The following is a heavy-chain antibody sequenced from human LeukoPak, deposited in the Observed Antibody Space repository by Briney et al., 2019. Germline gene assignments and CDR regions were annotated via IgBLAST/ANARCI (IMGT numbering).Heavy chain of an antibody. CDR1: GFTFSSHA. D-gene: IGHD6-13*01. Sequence: GGSLRLSCAASGFTFSSHAMSWVRQAPGEGLEWVSAITSGSGSNVYYTDSLKGRFTISRDNSKNTLYLHMNSLRAKDTAVYYCARHGSWSFDYWGQGTLLTVSA. CDR3: ARHGSWSFDY. CDR2: ITSGSGSNV. V-gene: IGHV3-23*01. J-gene: IGHJ4*02.